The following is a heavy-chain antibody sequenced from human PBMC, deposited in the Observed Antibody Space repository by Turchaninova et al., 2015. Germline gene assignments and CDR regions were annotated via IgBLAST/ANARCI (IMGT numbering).Heavy chain of an antibody. Sequence: EVQLVASGGGLVQPGVSLRLSCAASGFTFSSYAMCWVRQAPGKGLEWVSTISCSGGTNNHADSVKGRFTISRDNSKNTLYLQMNSLRAEDTAIYYWAKSPSTTRFDYWGQGTLVTVSS. CDR1: GFTFSSYA. D-gene: IGHD1-1*01. CDR2: ISCSGGTN. V-gene: IGHV3-23*04. J-gene: IGHJ4*02. CDR3: AKSPSTTRFDY.